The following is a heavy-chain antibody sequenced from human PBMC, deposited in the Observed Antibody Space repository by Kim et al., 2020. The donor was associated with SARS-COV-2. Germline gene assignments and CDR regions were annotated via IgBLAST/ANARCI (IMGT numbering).Heavy chain of an antibody. CDR3: ARGSLIDYYDSSGYQHFDY. D-gene: IGHD3-22*01. V-gene: IGHV1-46*01. J-gene: IGHJ4*02. Sequence: ASVKVSCKASGYTFTSYYMHWVRQAPGQGLEWMGIINPSGGSTSYAQKFQGRVTMTRDTSTSTVYMELSSLRSEDTAVYYCARGSLIDYYDSSGYQHFDYWGQGTLVTVSS. CDR1: GYTFTSYY. CDR2: INPSGGST.